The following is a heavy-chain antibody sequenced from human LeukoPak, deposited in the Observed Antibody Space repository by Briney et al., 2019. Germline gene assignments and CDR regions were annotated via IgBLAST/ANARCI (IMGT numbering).Heavy chain of an antibody. J-gene: IGHJ4*02. Sequence: GRSLRLSCAASGFTVSTYWMHWVRQVPGKGLGWVSFINPEGENTNYSDSVKGRFIISRDNAKNTLYLQMNSLRAEDTAVYYCAKDLHYGSADYWGQGIQVTVSS. CDR1: GFTVSTYW. V-gene: IGHV3-74*01. CDR3: AKDLHYGSADY. D-gene: IGHD3-10*01. CDR2: INPEGENT.